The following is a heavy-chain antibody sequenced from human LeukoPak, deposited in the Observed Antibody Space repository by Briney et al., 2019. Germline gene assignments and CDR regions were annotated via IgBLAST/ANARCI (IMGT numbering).Heavy chain of an antibody. V-gene: IGHV4-39*07. CDR3: ARVGSSSWYNFDY. CDR2: IYYSGST. D-gene: IGHD6-13*01. CDR1: GGSISSSSYY. J-gene: IGHJ4*02. Sequence: SETLSLTCTVSGGSISSSSYYWGWIRQPPGKGLAWIGSIYYSGSTYYNPSLKSRVTISVDTSKNQFSLKLSSVTAADTAVYYCARVGSSSWYNFDYWGQGTLVTVSS.